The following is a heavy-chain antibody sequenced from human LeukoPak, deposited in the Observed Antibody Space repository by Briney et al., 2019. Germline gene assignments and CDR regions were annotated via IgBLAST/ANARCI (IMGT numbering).Heavy chain of an antibody. CDR3: ARVPAFSGYGLDY. CDR1: GGSISSSSYY. J-gene: IGHJ4*02. V-gene: IGHV4-39*07. Sequence: PSETLSLTCTVSGGSISSSSYYWGWIRQPPGKGLEWIGSIYYSGSTYYNPSLKSRVTISVDTSKNQFSLKLSSVTAADTAVYYCARVPAFSGYGLDYWGQGTLVTVSS. D-gene: IGHD3-22*01. CDR2: IYYSGST.